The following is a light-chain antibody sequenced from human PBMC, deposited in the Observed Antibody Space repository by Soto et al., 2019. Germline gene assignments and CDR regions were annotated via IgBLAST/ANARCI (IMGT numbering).Light chain of an antibody. CDR3: VTWDTSLRTGV. J-gene: IGLJ3*02. CDR1: RSNIGNNY. V-gene: IGLV1-51*01. Sequence: QSVLTQPPSVSAAPGQKVTISFSGSRSNIGNNYVAWYQQFPGTVPKLLIYNNNGRPSGTPDRFSGSASGTSATLTITGLQTGDEADYFCVTWDTSLRTGVIGGGTKLTVL. CDR2: NNN.